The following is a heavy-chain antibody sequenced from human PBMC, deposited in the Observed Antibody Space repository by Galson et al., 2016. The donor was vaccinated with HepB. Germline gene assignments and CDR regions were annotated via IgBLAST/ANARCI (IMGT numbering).Heavy chain of an antibody. J-gene: IGHJ4*02. Sequence: ETLSLTCTVSGSSISDYYCSWIRQSPGKGLEWIGHIYNSGNNKYNPSLESRVTISVDTSKNQFFLDVNSVTAADTAIYYCSATTTGWHAWWGQGNLVTVSS. V-gene: IGHV4-59*01. D-gene: IGHD6-19*01. CDR3: SATTTGWHAW. CDR2: IYNSGNN. CDR1: GSSISDYY.